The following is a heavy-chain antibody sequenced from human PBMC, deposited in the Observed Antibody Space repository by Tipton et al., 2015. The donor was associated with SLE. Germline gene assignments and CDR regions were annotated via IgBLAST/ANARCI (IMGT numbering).Heavy chain of an antibody. V-gene: IGHV4-34*01. D-gene: IGHD3-3*01. J-gene: IGHJ4*02. CDR2: IHHIGGT. CDR1: GGSTSDTN. Sequence: TLSLTCAVYGGSTSDTNWSWIRQPPGKGLEWIGEIHHIGGTKYSPSLKSRVTMSVDTSQKQFSLKLTSVTAADTAVYYCARIRPGHGDPFDFWGQGALVTVSS. CDR3: ARIRPGHGDPFDF.